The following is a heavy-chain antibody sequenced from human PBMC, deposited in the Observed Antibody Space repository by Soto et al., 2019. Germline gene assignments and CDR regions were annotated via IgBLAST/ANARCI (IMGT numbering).Heavy chain of an antibody. V-gene: IGHV1-2*02. CDR3: ARVRRTGTYYYYGMDD. Sequence: ASVKVSCKASGYTFTSYGISWVRQAPGQGLEWMGWINPNSGGTNYAQKFQGRVTMTRDTSISTAYMELSRLRSDDTAVYYCARVRRTGTYYYYGMDDWGQGTTVTVSS. CDR1: GYTFTSYG. J-gene: IGHJ6*02. CDR2: INPNSGGT. D-gene: IGHD1-1*01.